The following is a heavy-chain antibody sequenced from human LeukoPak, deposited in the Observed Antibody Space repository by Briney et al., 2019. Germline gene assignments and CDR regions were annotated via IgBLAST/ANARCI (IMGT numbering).Heavy chain of an antibody. CDR3: AKDVTVVTAIGESAFDI. CDR2: ITWNSDNI. J-gene: IGHJ3*02. Sequence: GRSLRLSCAASGFTFDDYAMHWVRQAPGKGLEWVSGITWNSDNIGYADSVKGRFTISRDNAKNSLYLQMNSLRAEDTALYYCAKDVTVVTAIGESAFDIWGQGTMVTVSS. V-gene: IGHV3-9*01. D-gene: IGHD2-21*02. CDR1: GFTFDDYA.